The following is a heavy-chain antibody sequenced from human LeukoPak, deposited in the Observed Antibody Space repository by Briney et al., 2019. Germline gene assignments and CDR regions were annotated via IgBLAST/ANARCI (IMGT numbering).Heavy chain of an antibody. J-gene: IGHJ4*02. V-gene: IGHV3-30*04. CDR1: GFTFSSYA. CDR3: AREIVGATSFDY. Sequence: GGSLRLSCAASGFTFSSYAMHWVRQAPGTGLEWVAVISYDGSNKYYADSVKGRFTISRDNAKNSLYLQMNSLRAEDTAVYYCAREIVGATSFDYWGQGTLVTVSS. CDR2: ISYDGSNK. D-gene: IGHD1-26*01.